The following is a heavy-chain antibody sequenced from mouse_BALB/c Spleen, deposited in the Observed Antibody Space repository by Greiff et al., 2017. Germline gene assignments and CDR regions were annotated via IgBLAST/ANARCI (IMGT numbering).Heavy chain of an antibody. CDR2: ISYSGST. CDR3: ARFLTGTGDAMDY. D-gene: IGHD4-1*01. J-gene: IGHJ4*01. CDR1: GYSITSDYA. V-gene: IGHV3-2*02. Sequence: EVKLQESGPGLVKPSQSLSLTCTVTGYSITSDYAWNWIRQFPGNKLEWMGYISYSGSTSYNPSLKSRISITRDTSKNQFFLQLNSVTTEDTATYYCARFLTGTGDAMDYWGQGTSVTVSS.